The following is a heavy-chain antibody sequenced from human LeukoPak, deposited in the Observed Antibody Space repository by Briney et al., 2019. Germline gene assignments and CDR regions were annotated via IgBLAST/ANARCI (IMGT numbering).Heavy chain of an antibody. D-gene: IGHD3-10*02. CDR3: AELGITMIGGV. CDR1: RFTFISYS. J-gene: IGHJ6*04. V-gene: IGHV3-48*01. Sequence: GGSLTLSCAASRFTFISYSMSWVRQPPGRGLEWVAYISSISSTIYYPDSVKGRFTIPRDNAKNSLYLQMNTLRAEDTAVYYCAELGITMIGGVWGKGTTVTISS. CDR2: ISSISSTI.